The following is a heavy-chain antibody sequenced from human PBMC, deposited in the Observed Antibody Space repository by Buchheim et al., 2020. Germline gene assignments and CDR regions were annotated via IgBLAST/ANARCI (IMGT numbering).Heavy chain of an antibody. CDR3: ARDVLGYCSSTSCSVNSN. J-gene: IGHJ4*02. Sequence: QVQLVQSGAEVKKPGSSVKVSCKASGGTFSSYAISWVRQAPGQGLEWMGGIIPIFGTANYAQKFQGRVTNTADESTSTAYMDLSSLRSEDTAVYYCARDVLGYCSSTSCSVNSNWGQGTL. D-gene: IGHD2-2*01. CDR2: IIPIFGTA. V-gene: IGHV1-69*01. CDR1: GGTFSSYA.